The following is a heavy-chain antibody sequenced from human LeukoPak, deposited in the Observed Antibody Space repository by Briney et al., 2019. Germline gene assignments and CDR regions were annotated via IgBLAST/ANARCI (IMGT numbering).Heavy chain of an antibody. V-gene: IGHV4-31*11. CDR2: IYYSGST. D-gene: IGHD5-18*01. J-gene: IGHJ5*02. Sequence: PSETLSLTCAVYGGSISSGGYYWSWIRQHPGKGLEWIGYIYYSGSTYYNPSLKSRVTISVDTSKNQFSLKLSSVTAADTAVYYCARTYSYGSHWFDPWGQGTLVTVSS. CDR1: GGSISSGGYY. CDR3: ARTYSYGSHWFDP.